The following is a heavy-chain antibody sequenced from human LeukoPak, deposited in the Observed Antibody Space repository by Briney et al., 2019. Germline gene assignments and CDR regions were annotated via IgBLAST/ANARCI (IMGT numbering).Heavy chain of an antibody. D-gene: IGHD2-2*01. Sequence: GGSLRLSCTASGFTFSSYGMHWVRQAPGKGLKWVAYIRYHGSNINYADSVKGRFTISRDNSKDTLFLQMSSLRAEDTAVYYCAKVLTGYCGSTSCPFDSWGQGTLVTVSS. V-gene: IGHV3-30*02. J-gene: IGHJ4*02. CDR2: IRYHGSNI. CDR1: GFTFSSYG. CDR3: AKVLTGYCGSTSCPFDS.